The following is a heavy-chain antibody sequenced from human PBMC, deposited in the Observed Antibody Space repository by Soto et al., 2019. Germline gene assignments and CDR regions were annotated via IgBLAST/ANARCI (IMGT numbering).Heavy chain of an antibody. J-gene: IGHJ6*02. CDR3: ARTPYSSNTLADYHYYGMDV. D-gene: IGHD6-13*01. CDR2: VYRTGST. Sequence: SETLSLTCAVSGGSISTSNWWSWVRQPPGKGLEWIGEVYRTGSTNYNPSLESRLTISVDKSKNQFSLKLTSVTAADTAVYYCARTPYSSNTLADYHYYGMDVWGQGTTVTVSS. V-gene: IGHV4-4*02. CDR1: GGSISTSNW.